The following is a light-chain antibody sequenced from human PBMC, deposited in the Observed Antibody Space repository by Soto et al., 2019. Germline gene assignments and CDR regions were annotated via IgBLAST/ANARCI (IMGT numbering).Light chain of an antibody. CDR3: QHYYNWPRT. Sequence: EVVLTQSPDTLSLSPGETATLSCRASQSVSYYLAWYQQKPGQAPRLLFYGASTRATGIPARFSGSGSGTEFTLTISSLQSEDFAVYYCQHYYNWPRTFGQGTKVDIK. V-gene: IGKV3-15*01. CDR1: QSVSYY. CDR2: GAS. J-gene: IGKJ1*01.